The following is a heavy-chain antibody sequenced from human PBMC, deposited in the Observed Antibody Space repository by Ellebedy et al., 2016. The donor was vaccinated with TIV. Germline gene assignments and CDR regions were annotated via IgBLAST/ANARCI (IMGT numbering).Heavy chain of an antibody. D-gene: IGHD6-19*01. CDR3: ARGRIASRRLAAVAGPTAPKWFDP. CDR2: IYYSGST. V-gene: IGHV4-39*01. CDR1: GASFSSRSYY. Sequence: MPSETLSLTCTVSGASFSSRSYYWGWIRQPPGKGLEWIGNIYYSGSTYYSPSLKSRVTISVDTSKNQISLRLTSITAADTGVYYCARGRIASRRLAAVAGPTAPKWFDPWGQGTLVTVSS. J-gene: IGHJ5*02.